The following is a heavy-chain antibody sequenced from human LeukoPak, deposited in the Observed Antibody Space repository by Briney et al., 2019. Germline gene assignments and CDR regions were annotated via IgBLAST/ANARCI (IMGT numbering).Heavy chain of an antibody. CDR2: INPGDSET. Sequence: GEPLKISCKASGSSSTVYWIGGVRQMPGKGLEGMGIINPGDSETRYSPSFQDHVTISADKSISTAYLQWSSLKASDTAMYYCARRVAVAGTFDYWGQGTLVTVSS. CDR3: ARRVAVAGTFDY. J-gene: IGHJ4*02. D-gene: IGHD6-19*01. CDR1: GSSSTVYW. V-gene: IGHV5-51*01.